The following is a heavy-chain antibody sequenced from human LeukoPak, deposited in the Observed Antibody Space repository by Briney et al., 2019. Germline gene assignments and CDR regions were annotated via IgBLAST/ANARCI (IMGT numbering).Heavy chain of an antibody. CDR3: ARDARSGDNYYGMDV. J-gene: IGHJ6*02. Sequence: ASVKVSCKASGYTFTYHAMHWVRQAPGHGLEWMGWLNTGNGNTKYSQKFQGRVTITRDTSARTAYMELSSLRSEDTAVYYCARDARSGDNYYGMDVWGQGTTVTVSS. CDR1: GYTFTYHA. D-gene: IGHD2-2*01. V-gene: IGHV1-3*04. CDR2: LNTGNGNT.